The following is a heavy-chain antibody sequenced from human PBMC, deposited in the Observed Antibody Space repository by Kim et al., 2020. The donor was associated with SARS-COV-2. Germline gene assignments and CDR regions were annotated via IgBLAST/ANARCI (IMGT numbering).Heavy chain of an antibody. CDR3: AKKVYDLWSGYSYAFDI. D-gene: IGHD3-3*01. Sequence: VKGRFTISRDHSKNTLYLQMNSLRAEDTAVYYCAKKVYDLWSGYSYAFDIWGQGTMVTVSS. J-gene: IGHJ3*02. V-gene: IGHV3-23*01.